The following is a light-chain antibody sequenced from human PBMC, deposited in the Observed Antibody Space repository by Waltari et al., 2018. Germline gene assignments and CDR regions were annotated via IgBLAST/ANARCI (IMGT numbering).Light chain of an antibody. CDR2: LAS. Sequence: DIQLTQSPSSLSASVGDRVTSTCRASQDVRNAFGWYQQKPGKAPQRLIYLASIIENGVPSRLSGSGSGTEFTLTISSLQPEDFAVYYCLQHRSYPWTFGQGTRVEIK. CDR3: LQHRSYPWT. CDR1: QDVRNA. J-gene: IGKJ1*01. V-gene: IGKV1-17*01.